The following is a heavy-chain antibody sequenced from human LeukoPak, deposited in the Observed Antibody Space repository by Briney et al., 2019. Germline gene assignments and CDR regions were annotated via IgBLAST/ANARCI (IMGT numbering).Heavy chain of an antibody. Sequence: PGRSLRLSCAASGFTFSSYAMHWVRQAPGKGLEWVAVISYDGSNKYYADSVKGRFTISRDNSKNTLYLQMNSLRAEDTAVYYCARDRYDFWSGYHKSFYFDYWGQGTLVTVSS. V-gene: IGHV3-30*04. CDR2: ISYDGSNK. CDR1: GFTFSSYA. CDR3: ARDRYDFWSGYHKSFYFDY. D-gene: IGHD3-3*01. J-gene: IGHJ4*02.